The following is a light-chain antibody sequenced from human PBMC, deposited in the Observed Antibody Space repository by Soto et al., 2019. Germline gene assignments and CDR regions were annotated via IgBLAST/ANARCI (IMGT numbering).Light chain of an antibody. V-gene: IGKV1-27*01. CDR2: HAS. J-gene: IGKJ4*01. Sequence: DIQMAQSQTSLSASVADRVTISCRASQGSSNRLAWYQQKPGKVPELLIYHASTLQSGVPSRFSGTMSGTNFTLTISSLQAEDAATYHCQQYNTAPVTFGGGTKVE. CDR3: QQYNTAPVT. CDR1: QGSSNR.